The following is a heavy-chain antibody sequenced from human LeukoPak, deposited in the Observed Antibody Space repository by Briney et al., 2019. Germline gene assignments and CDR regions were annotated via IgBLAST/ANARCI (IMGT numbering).Heavy chain of an antibody. V-gene: IGHV4-4*07. CDR2: IYTRGST. J-gene: IGHJ3*02. D-gene: IGHD2-15*01. CDR1: GGSIINYY. CDR3: ARGRYCSADICPGGDAFDI. Sequence: PSESLSLTCTVSGGSIINYYWSWIRQPAGKGLEWIGRIYTRGSTNYNPSLKSRVTMSVDTSKNQFSLELSSVTAADTAVYYCARGRYCSADICPGGDAFDIWGQGTMVSVSS.